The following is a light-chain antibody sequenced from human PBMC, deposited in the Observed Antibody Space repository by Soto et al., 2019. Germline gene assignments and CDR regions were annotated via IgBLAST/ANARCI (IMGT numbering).Light chain of an antibody. J-gene: IGKJ2*01. V-gene: IGKV1-8*01. CDR1: QGISRY. Sequence: AIRMTQSPSSLSASTGDRVTITCRASQGISRYLSWYQQKPGKAPKLLIYAASTFQSGFPSRFSGSGSGTEFTLTISSLQPDDFATYYCQQYNSYPYTFGQGTKVDI. CDR3: QQYNSYPYT. CDR2: AAS.